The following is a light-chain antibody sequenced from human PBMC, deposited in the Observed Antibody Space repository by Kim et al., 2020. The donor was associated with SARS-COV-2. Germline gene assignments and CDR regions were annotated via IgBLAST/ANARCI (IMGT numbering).Light chain of an antibody. CDR1: SLRSYY. J-gene: IGLJ2*01. V-gene: IGLV3-19*01. Sequence: SSELTQDPAVSVALGQTVRITCQGDSLRSYYASWYQQKPGQAPVLVFYGKNNRPSGIPDRFSGSSSGNTASLTITGAQAEDEADYYCNSRDSSGNLVVFGGGTQLIVL. CDR3: NSRDSSGNLVV. CDR2: GKN.